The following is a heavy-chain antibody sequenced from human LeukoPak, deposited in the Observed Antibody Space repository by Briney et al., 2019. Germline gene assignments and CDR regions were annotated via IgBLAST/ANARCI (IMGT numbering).Heavy chain of an antibody. J-gene: IGHJ4*02. Sequence: PSQTLSLTCTVSGGSISSGGYYWSWIRQHPKKGLEWIGYIYYSGSTYDNPSLKSRVTMSVDTSKNQFSLKLISVTAADTAVYYCVRGGRYSNPVDYWGQGTLVTVSS. V-gene: IGHV4-31*03. CDR2: IYYSGST. D-gene: IGHD4-11*01. CDR1: GGSISSGGYY. CDR3: VRGGRYSNPVDY.